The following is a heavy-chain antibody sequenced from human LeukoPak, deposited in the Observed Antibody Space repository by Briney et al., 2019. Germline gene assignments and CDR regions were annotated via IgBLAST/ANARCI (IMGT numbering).Heavy chain of an antibody. CDR3: ARSTAGLDY. J-gene: IGHJ4*02. D-gene: IGHD1-1*01. Sequence: GGSLRLSCAASGFTFSNYWMSWVRQAPGKGREWVANIRQDGSEKYYVDSMRGRFTISRDNAKNSLYLQMSSLRAEDTAVYYCARSTAGLDYWGQGTLVTVSS. V-gene: IGHV3-7*01. CDR1: GFTFSNYW. CDR2: IRQDGSEK.